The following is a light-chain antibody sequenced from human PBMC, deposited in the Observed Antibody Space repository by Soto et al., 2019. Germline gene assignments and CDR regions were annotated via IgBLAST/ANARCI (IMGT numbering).Light chain of an antibody. V-gene: IGLV1-44*01. CDR2: SSD. CDR3: AVWDDRLTGL. CDR1: SSNIGSNT. Sequence: QSVLIQPPSASGTPGQRVTISCSGSSSNIGSNTVNWYQHLPGTAPKLLIYSSDQRPSGVPDRFSGSKSGTSASLAISGLQSEDEADYYCAVWDDRLTGLFGGGTKVTVL. J-gene: IGLJ2*01.